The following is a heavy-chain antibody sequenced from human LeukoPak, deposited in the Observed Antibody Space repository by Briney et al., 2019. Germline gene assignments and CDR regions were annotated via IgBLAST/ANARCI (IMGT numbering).Heavy chain of an antibody. CDR1: VFTVSIYY. J-gene: IGHJ4*02. CDR2: IYRDGSA. Sequence: GGSLRLSCAVSVFTVSIYYMTWVRQAPGKGLEWVSFIYRDGSANYADYVKGRFTISRDNSKNTVYLQMNSLRAEDTAVYYCARGPGWNYFDYWGQGTLVTVSS. D-gene: IGHD2-15*01. CDR3: ARGPGWNYFDY. V-gene: IGHV3-66*01.